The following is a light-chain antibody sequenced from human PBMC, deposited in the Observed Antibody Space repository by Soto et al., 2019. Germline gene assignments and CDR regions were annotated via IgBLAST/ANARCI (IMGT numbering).Light chain of an antibody. CDR2: WAS. J-gene: IGKJ1*01. V-gene: IGKV4-1*01. Sequence: DIVMTQSPDSLAVSLGERATINCKSSQSVLYSSDNRNNLAWYQQKAGQPPKLIIYWASVREFGVPERFSGSGSGTHFTLTISSLQSDDVAVYYCQQYHSSPGTFGQGT. CDR1: QSVLYSSDNRNN. CDR3: QQYHSSPGT.